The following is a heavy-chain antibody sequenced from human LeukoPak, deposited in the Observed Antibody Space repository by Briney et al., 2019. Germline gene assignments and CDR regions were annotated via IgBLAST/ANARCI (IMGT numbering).Heavy chain of an antibody. CDR2: IYYSGST. CDR3: ARAYSSSWYYNWFDP. D-gene: IGHD6-13*01. Sequence: SETLSLTCTVSGGSISSSSYYWGWIRQPPGKGLEWIGNIYYSGSTYYNPSLESRVTMSLDTSKNQFSLKLRSVTAADTAMYYCARAYSSSWYYNWFDPWGQGTLVTVSS. CDR1: GGSISSSSYY. V-gene: IGHV4-39*07. J-gene: IGHJ5*02.